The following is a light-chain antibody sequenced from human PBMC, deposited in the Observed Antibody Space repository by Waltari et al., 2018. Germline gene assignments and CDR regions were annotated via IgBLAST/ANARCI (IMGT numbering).Light chain of an antibody. Sequence: TVMTQSPATLSVSPGERATLSCRASQSVSSYLAWYQQRPGQAPRLLIYDTSTRARGVPARFSGSGSGTEFTLTISSLQSEDFAVYYCQQYNFWPTFGGGTKVEIK. CDR1: QSVSSY. CDR3: QQYNFWPT. CDR2: DTS. J-gene: IGKJ4*01. V-gene: IGKV3-15*01.